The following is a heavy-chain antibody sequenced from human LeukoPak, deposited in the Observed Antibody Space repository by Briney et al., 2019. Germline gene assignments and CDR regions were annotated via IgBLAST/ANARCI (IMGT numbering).Heavy chain of an antibody. J-gene: IGHJ4*02. Sequence: PWASVKVSCKASGYTFTGYYMHWVRQAPGQGLEWMGWINPNSGGTNYAQKFQGRVTMTRDTSISTAYMELSRLRSDDTAVYYCARQEVAVGGNYFDYWGQGTLVTVSS. CDR1: GYTFTGYY. CDR3: ARQEVAVGGNYFDY. V-gene: IGHV1-2*02. D-gene: IGHD3-16*01. CDR2: INPNSGGT.